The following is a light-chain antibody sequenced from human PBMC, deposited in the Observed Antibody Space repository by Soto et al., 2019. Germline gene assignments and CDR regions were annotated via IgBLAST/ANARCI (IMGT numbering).Light chain of an antibody. CDR1: QGISSA. Sequence: AIQLTQSPSSLSAYVGDRVTITCRASQGISSALAWYQQKPGKAPNLLIYDASRLESGLPSRFSGSGSGTDFTLTISRLQPEDFATYYCQQFNGYPFTFGPGTKVHIK. J-gene: IGKJ3*01. CDR2: DAS. CDR3: QQFNGYPFT. V-gene: IGKV1-13*02.